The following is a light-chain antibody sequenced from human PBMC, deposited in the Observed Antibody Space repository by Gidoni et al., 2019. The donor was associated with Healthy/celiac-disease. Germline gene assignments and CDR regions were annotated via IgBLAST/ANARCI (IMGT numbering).Light chain of an antibody. CDR3: SSYTSSSTRV. CDR1: SSDVGGSNY. CDR2: DVS. Sequence: QSALTQPASVSGSPGQSITISCTGTSSDVGGSNYVSWYQQHPGKAPKLMIYDVSNRPSGVSNRFSGSKSGNTASQTISGLQAEDEADYYCSSYTSSSTRVFGGGTKLTVL. V-gene: IGLV2-14*01. J-gene: IGLJ2*01.